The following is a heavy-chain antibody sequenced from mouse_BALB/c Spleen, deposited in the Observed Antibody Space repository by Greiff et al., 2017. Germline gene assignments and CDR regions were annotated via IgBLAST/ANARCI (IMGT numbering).Heavy chain of an antibody. CDR2: ISSGGST. CDR3: ARDPPRYGYDEGYYFDY. Sequence: DVMLVESGGGLVKPGGSLKLSCAASGFTFSSYAMSWVRQTPEKRLEWVASISSGGSTYYPDSVKGRFTISRDNARNILYLQMSSLRSEDTAMYYCARDPPRYGYDEGYYFDYWGQGTTLTVSS. V-gene: IGHV5-6-5*01. D-gene: IGHD2-2*01. J-gene: IGHJ2*01. CDR1: GFTFSSYA.